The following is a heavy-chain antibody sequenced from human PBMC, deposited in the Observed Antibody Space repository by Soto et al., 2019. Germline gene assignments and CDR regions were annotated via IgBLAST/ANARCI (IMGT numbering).Heavy chain of an antibody. D-gene: IGHD1-7*01. CDR3: ARDMGITGTGDYYYCYGMDV. V-gene: IGHV4-31*03. CDR2: IYYSGST. CDR1: GGSISSGDYY. Sequence: SETLSLTCTVSGGSISSGDYYWSWIRQHPGKGLEWIGYIYYSGSTYYNPSLKSRVTISVDTSKNQFSLKLSSVTAADTAVYYCARDMGITGTGDYYYCYGMDVWGQGTTVTVSS. J-gene: IGHJ6*02.